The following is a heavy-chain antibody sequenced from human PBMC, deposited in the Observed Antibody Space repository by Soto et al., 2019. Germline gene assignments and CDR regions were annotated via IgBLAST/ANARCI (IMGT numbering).Heavy chain of an antibody. CDR2: MNPNSGNT. D-gene: IGHD3-3*01. J-gene: IGHJ6*03. CDR1: GYTFTSYD. Sequence: ASVKVSCKASGYTFTSYDINWVRQATGQGLEWMGWMNPNSGNTGYAQKFQGRVTMTRNTSISTAYMELSSLRSEDTAVYYCARGNPIFGVVMYYYMDFWGKGTTVTVSS. V-gene: IGHV1-8*01. CDR3: ARGNPIFGVVMYYYMDF.